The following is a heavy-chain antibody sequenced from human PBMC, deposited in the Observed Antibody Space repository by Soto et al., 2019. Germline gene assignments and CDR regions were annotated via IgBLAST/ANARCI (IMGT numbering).Heavy chain of an antibody. Sequence: ASVKVSCKASGYTFTSYDINWVRQATGQGLEWMGWMNPNSGNTGYAQKFQGRVTMTRNTSISTAYMELSSLRSEDTAVYYCARGGPVSYYYYYMDVWGKGTTVTVSS. CDR1: GYTFTSYD. CDR2: MNPNSGNT. V-gene: IGHV1-8*01. CDR3: ARGGPVSYYYYYMDV. J-gene: IGHJ6*03.